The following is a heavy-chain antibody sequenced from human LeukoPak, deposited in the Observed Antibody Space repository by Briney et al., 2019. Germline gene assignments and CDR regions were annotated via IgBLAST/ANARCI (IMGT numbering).Heavy chain of an antibody. CDR2: ISGSGGST. CDR1: GFTFSSYA. J-gene: IGHJ6*02. V-gene: IGHV3-23*01. CDR3: AKRRVTGSGRYYYYGMDV. D-gene: IGHD6-19*01. Sequence: GGSLRLSCAASGFTFSSYAMSWVRQAPGKGLEWVSAISGSGGSTYYADSVKGRFTISRDNSKNTLYLQMNNLRAEDTAVYYCAKRRVTGSGRYYYYGMDVWGQGTTVTVSS.